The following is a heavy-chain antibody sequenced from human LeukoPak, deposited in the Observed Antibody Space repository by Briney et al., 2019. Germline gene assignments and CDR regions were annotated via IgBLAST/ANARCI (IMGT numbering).Heavy chain of an antibody. CDR1: GGSISSSSYY. Sequence: SETLSLTCTVSGGSISSSSYYWGWIRQPPGKGLEWIGSIYYSGSTYYNPSLKSRVTISVDTSKNQFSLKLSSVTGADTAVYYCASLHPTTVATSDAFDIWGQGTMVTVSS. CDR3: ASLHPTTVATSDAFDI. CDR2: IYYSGST. D-gene: IGHD4-23*01. V-gene: IGHV4-39*01. J-gene: IGHJ3*02.